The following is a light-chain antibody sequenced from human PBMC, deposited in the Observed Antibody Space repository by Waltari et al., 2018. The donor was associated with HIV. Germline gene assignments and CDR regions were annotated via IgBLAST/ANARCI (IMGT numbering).Light chain of an antibody. CDR1: KLGDKF. J-gene: IGLJ2*01. CDR2: QDT. CDR3: QLWDNNNAV. Sequence: SYVLTQPPSMSVSPGQTANITCSGDKLGDKFVCWYQQRPGQSPLMVIYQDTERPSGVPERFSGSNSGNTATLTISGTQPLDEADYYCQLWDNNNAVFGGGTKLTVL. V-gene: IGLV3-1*01.